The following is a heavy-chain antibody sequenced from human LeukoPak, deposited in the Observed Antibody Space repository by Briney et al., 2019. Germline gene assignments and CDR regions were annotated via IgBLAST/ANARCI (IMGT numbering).Heavy chain of an antibody. V-gene: IGHV4-34*01. J-gene: IGHJ6*02. CDR3: AREGYSYGPLYYYYGMDV. D-gene: IGHD5-18*01. Sequence: SETLSLTCAVYGGSFSGYYWSWIRQPPGKGLEWIGEINHSGSTNYNPSPKSRVTISVDTSKNQFSLKLSSVTAADTAVYYCAREGYSYGPLYYYYGMDVWGQGTTVTVSS. CDR2: INHSGST. CDR1: GGSFSGYY.